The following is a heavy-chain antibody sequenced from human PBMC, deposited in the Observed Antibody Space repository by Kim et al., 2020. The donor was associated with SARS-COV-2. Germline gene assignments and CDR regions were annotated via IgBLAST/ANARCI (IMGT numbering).Heavy chain of an antibody. CDR2: IYYSGST. J-gene: IGHJ6*02. Sequence: SETLSLTCTASGGSISSYYWSWIRQPPGKGLEWIGYIYYSGSTNYNPSLKSRVTISVDTSKNQFSLKLSSVTAADTAVYYCARDSRDPPTPGGYYYGMDVWGQGTTVTVSS. V-gene: IGHV4-59*01. CDR1: GGSISSYY. D-gene: IGHD2-15*01. CDR3: ARDSRDPPTPGGYYYGMDV.